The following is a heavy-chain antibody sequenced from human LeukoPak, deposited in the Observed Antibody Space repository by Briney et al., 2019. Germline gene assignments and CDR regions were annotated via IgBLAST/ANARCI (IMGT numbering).Heavy chain of an antibody. V-gene: IGHV1-69*05. D-gene: IGHD5-24*01. Sequence: ASVKVSCKASRGTFSRYAISWVRQPPGQGREWMGGIIAIFGTTKYVQKFQGRVTITTDEFTSTVYMELSSLRSEDTAVYYCAGSSRDGYNRFDYWGQGTLVTVSS. J-gene: IGHJ4*02. CDR1: RGTFSRYA. CDR3: AGSSRDGYNRFDY. CDR2: IIAIFGTT.